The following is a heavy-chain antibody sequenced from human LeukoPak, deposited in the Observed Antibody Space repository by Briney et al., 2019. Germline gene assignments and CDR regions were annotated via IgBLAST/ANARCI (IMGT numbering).Heavy chain of an antibody. V-gene: IGHV1-24*01. CDR2: FDPEDGET. Sequence: ASVKVSCKVSGYTLTELSMHWVRQAPGKRLEWMGGFDPEDGETIYAQKFQGRVTMTEDTSTDTAYMELSSLRSEDTAVYYCATDSVAAAGRQYYYYMHVWGKGTTVTVSS. CDR3: ATDSVAAAGRQYYYYMHV. D-gene: IGHD6-13*01. J-gene: IGHJ6*03. CDR1: GYTLTELS.